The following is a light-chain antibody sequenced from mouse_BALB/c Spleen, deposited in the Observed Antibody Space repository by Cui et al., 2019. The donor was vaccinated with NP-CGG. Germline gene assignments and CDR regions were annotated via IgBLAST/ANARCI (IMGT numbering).Light chain of an antibody. V-gene: IGLV1*01. CDR3: ALWYSNHWV. CDR2: GTN. CDR1: TGAVTTTNY. J-gene: IGLJ1*01. Sequence: AVTQESSLTTSPGETVTLTCRSTTGAVTTTNYANWVQEKPDHLFTGLIGGTNNRAPGVPARFSGSLIGDKAALTITGAQTEDEAIYFCALWYSNHWVFGGGTKLTVL.